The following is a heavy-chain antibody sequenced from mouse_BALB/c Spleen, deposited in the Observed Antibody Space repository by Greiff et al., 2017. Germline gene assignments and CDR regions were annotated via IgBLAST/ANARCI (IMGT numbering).Heavy chain of an antibody. V-gene: IGHV1S22*01. CDR3: TAFYDGNYY. Sequence: LQQPGSELVRPGASVKLSCKASGYTFTSYWMHWVKQRHGQGLEWIGNIYPGSGSTNYDEKFKSKGTLTVDTSSSTAYMHLSSLTSEDSAVYYCTAFYDGNYYWGQGTTLTVSS. J-gene: IGHJ2*01. D-gene: IGHD2-1*01. CDR2: IYPGSGST. CDR1: GYTFTSYW.